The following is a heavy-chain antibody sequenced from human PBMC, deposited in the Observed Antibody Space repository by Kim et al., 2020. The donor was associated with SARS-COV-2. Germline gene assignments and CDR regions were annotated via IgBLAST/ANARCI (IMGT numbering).Heavy chain of an antibody. V-gene: IGHV3-7*01. CDR2: IKQDGSEK. D-gene: IGHD3-16*01. CDR3: ARRGEVFDY. J-gene: IGHJ4*02. Sequence: GGSLRLSCAAYGFTFSSYWMSWVRQAPGKGLEWVANIKQDGSEKYYVDSVKGRFTISRDNAKNSLYLQMNSLRVEDTAVYYCARRGEVFDYWGQGTLVTVSS. CDR1: GFTFSSYW.